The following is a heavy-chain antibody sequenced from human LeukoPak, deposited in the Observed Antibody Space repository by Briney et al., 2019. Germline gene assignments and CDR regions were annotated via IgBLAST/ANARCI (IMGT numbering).Heavy chain of an antibody. J-gene: IGHJ4*02. V-gene: IGHV4-4*07. D-gene: IGHD3-3*01. Sequence: SETLSLTCTVSGGSISSYYWSWIRQPAGKGLEWIGRIYTSGSTNYNPSLKSRVTISVDTSKNQFSLKLSSVTAADTAVYYCARVGSGVDYLYYFDYWGQGTLVTVSS. CDR2: IYTSGST. CDR1: GGSISSYY. CDR3: ARVGSGVDYLYYFDY.